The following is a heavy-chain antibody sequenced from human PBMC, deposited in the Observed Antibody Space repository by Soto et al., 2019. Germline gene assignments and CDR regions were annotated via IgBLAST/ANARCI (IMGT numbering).Heavy chain of an antibody. CDR3: ANCPTLYTPTYNWFDP. J-gene: IGHJ5*02. CDR1: GFTLSRYA. Sequence: EVHLLESGGGLVQPGGSLRLSCAGSGFTLSRYAMTWVRQAPGKGLEWVSTITSSGGSTYYADSVKGRFTISRDNSRNTLYLQMNSLRAEDTAVYYCANCPTLYTPTYNWFDPWGQGTLVTVSS. CDR2: ITSSGGST. V-gene: IGHV3-23*01. D-gene: IGHD2-15*01.